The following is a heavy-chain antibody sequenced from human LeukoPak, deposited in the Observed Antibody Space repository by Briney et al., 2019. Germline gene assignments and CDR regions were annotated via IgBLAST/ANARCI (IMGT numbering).Heavy chain of an antibody. J-gene: IGHJ4*02. Sequence: GSLRLSCAASGFTFSSYWMSWIRQPPGKGLEWIGYIYYSGSTSYNPSLKSRVTISVDTSKNQFSLKLSSVTAADTAVYYCARALTGRGGSDYWGQGTLVTVSS. CDR2: IYYSGST. CDR1: GFTFSSYW. CDR3: ARALTGRGGSDY. V-gene: IGHV4-59*01. D-gene: IGHD3-9*01.